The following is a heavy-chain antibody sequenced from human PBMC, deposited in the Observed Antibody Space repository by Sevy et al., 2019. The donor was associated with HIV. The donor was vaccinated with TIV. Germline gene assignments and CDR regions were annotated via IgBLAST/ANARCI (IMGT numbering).Heavy chain of an antibody. Sequence: GGSLRLSCAASGFSFSSYAMSWVRQTPGKELQWVSVIGGSGGSTYSADSVKGRFTIFRDNSRNTVYLQMNSLRAEDTAVYYCARRPDLGVVILTGVLDVWGQGTTVTVSS. V-gene: IGHV3-23*01. J-gene: IGHJ6*02. CDR2: IGGSGGST. CDR1: GFSFSSYA. CDR3: ARRPDLGVVILTGVLDV. D-gene: IGHD3-3*01.